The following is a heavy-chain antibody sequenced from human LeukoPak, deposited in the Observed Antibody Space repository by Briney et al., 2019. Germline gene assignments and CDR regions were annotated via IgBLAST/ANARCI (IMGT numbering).Heavy chain of an antibody. D-gene: IGHD6-19*01. CDR2: ISGSGDNT. V-gene: IGHV3-23*01. Sequence: GGSLRLSCAASGFSFSSYAMSWVRQAPGKGLEWVSSISGSGDNTYYAESVKGRFTISRDNSKNTLFLQMNSLRAEDTAVFYCAKRSGYTTGWFFDFWGQGPWSPSPQ. CDR3: AKRSGYTTGWFFDF. CDR1: GFSFSSYA. J-gene: IGHJ4*02.